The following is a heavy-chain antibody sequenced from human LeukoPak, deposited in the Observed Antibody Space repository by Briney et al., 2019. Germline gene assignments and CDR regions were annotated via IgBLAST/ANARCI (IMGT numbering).Heavy chain of an antibody. V-gene: IGHV3-74*01. CDR3: VSIPGD. CDR1: GFTFSSYW. CDR2: INSDGSST. J-gene: IGHJ4*02. D-gene: IGHD7-27*01. Sequence: GGSLRLSGAASGFTFSSYWMHWVRQGSGKGLVWVSRINSDGSSTSYADSVKGRFTISRDNAKNTLYLQMNTLRAEDTAVYYCVSIPGDWGQGILVTVSS.